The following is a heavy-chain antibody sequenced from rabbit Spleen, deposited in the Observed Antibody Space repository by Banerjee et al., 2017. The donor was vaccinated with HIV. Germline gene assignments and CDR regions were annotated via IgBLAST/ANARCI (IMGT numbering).Heavy chain of an antibody. D-gene: IGHD4-1*01. CDR2: IDPLFGST. V-gene: IGHV1S45*01. CDR3: AREYAGVAAYGYYGMDL. J-gene: IGHJ6*01. CDR1: GFSFSSSYW. Sequence: EESGGDLVKPEGSLTLTCTASGFSFSSSYWICWVRQAPGKGLEWIGYIDPLFGSTVYASWVNGRFTISSHNAQKTLYLQLNSLTVADTATYFCAREYAGVAAYGYYGMDLWGPGTLVTVS.